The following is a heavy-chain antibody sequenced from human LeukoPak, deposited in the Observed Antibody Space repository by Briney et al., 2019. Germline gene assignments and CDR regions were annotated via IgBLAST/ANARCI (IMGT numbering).Heavy chain of an antibody. J-gene: IGHJ4*02. CDR1: GGTFSIYA. CDR2: IIPIFGTA. CDR3: AFGESPLPLEF. V-gene: IGHV1-69*13. D-gene: IGHD3-10*01. Sequence: SVKVSCKASGGTFSIYAISWVRQAPGQGLEWMGGIIPIFGTANYAQKFQGRVTITADESTSTAYMELSSLRSEDTAVYYCAFGESPLPLEFWGQGTLVTVSS.